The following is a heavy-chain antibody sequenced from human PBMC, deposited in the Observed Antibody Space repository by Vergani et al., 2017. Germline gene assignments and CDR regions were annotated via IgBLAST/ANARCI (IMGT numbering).Heavy chain of an antibody. V-gene: IGHV1-69*06. CDR3: AKDPFSFKSLRMGGYYGSGSSNYYYGMDV. CDR2: IIPIFGTA. D-gene: IGHD3-10*01. J-gene: IGHJ6*02. Sequence: QVQLVQSGAEVKKPGSSVKVSCKASGGTFSSYAISWVRQAPGQGLEWMGGIIPIFGTANYAQKFQGRVTITADKSTSTAYMELSSLRSEDTAVYYCAKDPFSFKSLRMGGYYGSGSSNYYYGMDVWGQGTTVTVSS. CDR1: GGTFSSYA.